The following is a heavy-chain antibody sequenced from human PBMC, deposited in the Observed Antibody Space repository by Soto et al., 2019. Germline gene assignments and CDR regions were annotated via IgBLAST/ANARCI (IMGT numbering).Heavy chain of an antibody. Sequence: ASVKVSCKASGYTFTSYYMHWVRQAPGQGLEWMGIINPSGGSTSYAQKFQGRVTMTRDTSTSTVYMELSSLRSEDTAVYYCARDWWLRSRVGASGNYGMDVWGQGTTVTVSS. V-gene: IGHV1-46*01. CDR1: GYTFTSYY. CDR2: INPSGGST. CDR3: ARDWWLRSRVGASGNYGMDV. D-gene: IGHD1-26*01. J-gene: IGHJ6*02.